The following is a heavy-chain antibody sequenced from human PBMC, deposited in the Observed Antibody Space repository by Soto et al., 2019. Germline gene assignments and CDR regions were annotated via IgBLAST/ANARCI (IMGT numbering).Heavy chain of an antibody. CDR2: IYPGDSDT. CDR3: ARRGSGGSSDY. CDR1: GYTFSTYW. J-gene: IGHJ4*02. V-gene: IGHV5-51*01. Sequence: GESLKISCKGSGYTFSTYWIGWVRQMPGKGLEWMGIIYPGDSDTRYSPSFQGQVTISADKSISTAYLQWSGLKASDTAMYYWARRGSGGSSDYWGQGTLVTVSS. D-gene: IGHD2-15*01.